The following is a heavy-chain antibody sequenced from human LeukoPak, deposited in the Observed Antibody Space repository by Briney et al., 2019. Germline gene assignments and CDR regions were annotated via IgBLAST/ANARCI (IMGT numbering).Heavy chain of an antibody. J-gene: IGHJ4*02. V-gene: IGHV3-9*01. CDR1: GFTFDDYA. CDR3: ARDRGIATPDY. Sequence: GRSLRLSCAASGFTFDDYAMHWVRQAPGKGLEWVSGISWNSGSIGYADSVKGRFTISRDNAKNSLYLQMNSLRAEDTAVYYCARDRGIATPDYWGQGTLVTVSS. D-gene: IGHD6-13*01. CDR2: ISWNSGSI.